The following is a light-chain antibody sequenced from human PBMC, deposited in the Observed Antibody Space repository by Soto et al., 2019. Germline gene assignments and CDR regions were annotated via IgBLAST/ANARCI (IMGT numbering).Light chain of an antibody. CDR3: EARDDNFSTSV. CDR2: KNN. J-gene: IGLJ6*01. Sequence: QSVLTQPPSASVTPGQRVTISCSGYSSTVGSNHVYWYQKFPGMAPKLLISKNNQRPSGVPDRFSGSKSGTSASLAISGIRSEDAADYYCEARDDNFSTSVLGSGPKATVL. CDR1: SSTVGSNH. V-gene: IGLV1-47*01.